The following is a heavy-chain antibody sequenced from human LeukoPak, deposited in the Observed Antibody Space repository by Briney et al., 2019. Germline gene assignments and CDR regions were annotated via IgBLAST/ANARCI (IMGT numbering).Heavy chain of an antibody. CDR2: INPNSGGT. Sequence: ASVKVSCKASGYTFTGYYMHWVRQAPGQGLAWMGWINPNSGGTNYAQKFQGRVTMTRDTSISTAYMELSRLRSDDTAVYYCARPLYCSGGSCYLNWFDPWGQGTLVTVSS. CDR1: GYTFTGYY. D-gene: IGHD2-15*01. V-gene: IGHV1-2*02. CDR3: ARPLYCSGGSCYLNWFDP. J-gene: IGHJ5*02.